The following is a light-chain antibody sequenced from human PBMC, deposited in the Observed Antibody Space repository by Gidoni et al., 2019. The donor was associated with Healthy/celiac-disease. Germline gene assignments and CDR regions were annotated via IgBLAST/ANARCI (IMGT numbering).Light chain of an antibody. CDR1: QSISSW. Sequence: DIQMTQSPSTLSASVGDRVTITCRASQSISSWLAWYQQKPGKAPKLLIYDASNLESGVPSRFSGSGSGTEFTLTISSLQPDDFATYYCQQYNSYPRTFXQXTKVEIK. J-gene: IGKJ1*01. CDR2: DAS. V-gene: IGKV1-5*01. CDR3: QQYNSYPRT.